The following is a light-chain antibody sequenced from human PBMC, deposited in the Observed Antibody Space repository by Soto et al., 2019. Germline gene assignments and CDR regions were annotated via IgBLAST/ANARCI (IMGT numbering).Light chain of an antibody. CDR2: DVS. J-gene: IGKJ1*01. CDR3: QQYGSSPRT. V-gene: IGKV3-20*01. CDR1: QSLSSSQ. Sequence: EIVLTQSPGTLSLSPGERATLSCRASQSLSSSQLAWYQQKPGQAPRLLIHDVSSRATGISDSFTGSGSGTDFTLTITTLEPEDFAVYYCQQYGSSPRTFGLGTKVEI.